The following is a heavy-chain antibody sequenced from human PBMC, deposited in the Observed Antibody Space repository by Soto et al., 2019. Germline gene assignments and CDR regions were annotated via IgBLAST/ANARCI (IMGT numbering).Heavy chain of an antibody. D-gene: IGHD6-13*01. CDR2: IWYDGSTK. J-gene: IGHJ6*03. CDR1: GFTFGSYA. CDR3: ARGSWHKFYMDV. Sequence: GGSLRLSCAASGFTFGSYAIHWVRQAPGKGLDWVTSIWYDGSTKHYADSVRGRLTISRDNSKNTAYLQMNSLRPEDTAVYYCARGSWHKFYMDVLGKGTTVTVSS. V-gene: IGHV3-33*01.